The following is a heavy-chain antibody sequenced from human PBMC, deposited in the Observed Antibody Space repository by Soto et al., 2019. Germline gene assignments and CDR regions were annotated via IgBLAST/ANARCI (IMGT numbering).Heavy chain of an antibody. J-gene: IGHJ4*02. CDR2: IYHGGST. CDR1: GCSISSGGYS. V-gene: IGHV4-30-2*01. CDR3: ARVTDY. Sequence: QLQLQESGPGRVKPSQTLSLTCAFSGCSISSGGYSWSWIRQPPGKGLAWIGYIYHGGSTYYNPSLKRRVTISADRSKNQFSLKLSSVTAADTAVYYCARVTDYWGQGTLVTVSS.